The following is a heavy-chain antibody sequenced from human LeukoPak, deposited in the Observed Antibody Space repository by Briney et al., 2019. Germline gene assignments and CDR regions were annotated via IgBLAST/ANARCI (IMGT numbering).Heavy chain of an antibody. CDR2: IIPIFGTA. CDR3: ARDQGFDFGDQHFDY. V-gene: IGHV1-69*13. CDR1: GGNFSSYS. Sequence: GASVKVSCKGSGGNFSSYSISWVRQAPGQGLEWMGGIIPIFGTANYAQKFQGRVTITADESTSTVYMELSSLRSEDTAVYYCARDQGFDFGDQHFDYWGQGTLVTVSS. J-gene: IGHJ4*02. D-gene: IGHD4-17*01.